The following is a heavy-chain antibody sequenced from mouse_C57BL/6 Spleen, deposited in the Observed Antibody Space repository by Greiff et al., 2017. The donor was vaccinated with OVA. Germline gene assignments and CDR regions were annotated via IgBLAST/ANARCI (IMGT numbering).Heavy chain of an antibody. Sequence: EVHLVESEGGLVQPGSSMKLSCTASGFTFSDYYMAWVRQVPEKGLEWVANINYDGSSTYYLDSLKSRFIISRDNAKNILYLQMSSLKSEDTATYYCARVRLAYYFDYWGQGTTLTVSS. CDR1: GFTFSDYY. V-gene: IGHV5-16*01. CDR3: ARVRLAYYFDY. D-gene: IGHD2-13*01. CDR2: INYDGSST. J-gene: IGHJ2*01.